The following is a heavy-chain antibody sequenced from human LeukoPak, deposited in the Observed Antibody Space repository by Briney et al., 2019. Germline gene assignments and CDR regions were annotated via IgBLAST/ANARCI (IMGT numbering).Heavy chain of an antibody. CDR1: GGSISSYY. J-gene: IGHJ5*02. CDR3: ARAQNEGYCSGGSCDAWFDP. Sequence: KPSETLSLTCTVSGGSISSYYWSWIRQPPGKGLEWIGYIYYSGSTNYNPSLKSRVTISVDPSKNQFSLKLSSVTAADTAVYYCARAQNEGYCSGGSCDAWFDPWGQGTLVTVSS. CDR2: IYYSGST. D-gene: IGHD2-15*01. V-gene: IGHV4-59*01.